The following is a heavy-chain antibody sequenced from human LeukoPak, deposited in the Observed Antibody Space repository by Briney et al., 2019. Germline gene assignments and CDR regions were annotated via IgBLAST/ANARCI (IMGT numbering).Heavy chain of an antibody. V-gene: IGHV3-30*02. Sequence: GGSLRLSCAASGFTFSGYGMHWVRQAPGKGLEWVAFIRYDGSNKYYADSVKGRFTISRDNSKNTLYLQMNSLRDEDTAVYYCARESGYHGSGFDPWGQGTLVTVSS. D-gene: IGHD3-10*01. CDR1: GFTFSGYG. J-gene: IGHJ5*02. CDR3: ARESGYHGSGFDP. CDR2: IRYDGSNK.